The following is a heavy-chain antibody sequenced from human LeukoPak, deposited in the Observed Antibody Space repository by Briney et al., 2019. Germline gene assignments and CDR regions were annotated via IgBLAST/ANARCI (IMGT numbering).Heavy chain of an antibody. CDR1: GYTLTVYY. J-gene: IGHJ4*01. Sequence: ASVKVSCKASGYTLTVYYIHWVRQAPGQGLEWMGRINPNSGDTNFAQKFQGRVTMTRDTSISTAYMDLSGLRPDDTAVYYCAREGSGYTYGRGSYFDYWGHGILVTISS. CDR3: AREGSGYTYGRGSYFDY. CDR2: INPNSGDT. V-gene: IGHV1-2*06. D-gene: IGHD5-18*01.